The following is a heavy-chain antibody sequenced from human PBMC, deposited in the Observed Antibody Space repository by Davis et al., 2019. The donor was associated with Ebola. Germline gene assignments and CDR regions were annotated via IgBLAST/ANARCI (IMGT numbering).Heavy chain of an antibody. CDR3: ARVTYDMYYYGMDV. D-gene: IGHD3-9*01. Sequence: ASVKVSCRASGYTFTSYDINWVRQATGQGLEWMGWMNPNSGNTGYAQKFQGRVTMTRNTSISTAYMELSSLRSEDTAVYYCARVTYDMYYYGMDVWGQGTTVTVSS. V-gene: IGHV1-8*01. J-gene: IGHJ6*02. CDR2: MNPNSGNT. CDR1: GYTFTSYD.